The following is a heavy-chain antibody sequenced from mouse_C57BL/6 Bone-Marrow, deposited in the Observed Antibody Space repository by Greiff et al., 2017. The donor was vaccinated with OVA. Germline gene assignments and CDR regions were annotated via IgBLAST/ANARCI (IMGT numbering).Heavy chain of an antibody. J-gene: IGHJ3*01. CDR2: IYPGSGSP. V-gene: IGHV1-55*01. Sequence: QVQLQQPGAELVKPGASVKMSCKASGYTFTSYWITWVKQRPGQGLEWIGDIYPGSGSPNYNEKFKSKATLTVDTASSTSYMQLSSLTSEDSAVYYCARSSDYYGSPWFAYWGQGTLVTVSA. D-gene: IGHD1-1*01. CDR3: ARSSDYYGSPWFAY. CDR1: GYTFTSYW.